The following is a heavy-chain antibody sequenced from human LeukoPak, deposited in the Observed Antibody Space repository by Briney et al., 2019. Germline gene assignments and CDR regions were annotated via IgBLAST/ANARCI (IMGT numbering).Heavy chain of an antibody. CDR2: ISWNSGSI. CDR1: GFTFDDYA. V-gene: IGHV3-9*01. Sequence: PGGSLRLSCAASGFTFDDYAMHWVRQAPGKGLEWVSGISWNSGSIGYADSVKGRFTISRDNAKNSLYLQMNSLRAEDTALYYCAKSVTSRIGYYYYGMDVWGQGTTVTVS. CDR3: AKSVTSRIGYYYYGMDV. D-gene: IGHD4-17*01. J-gene: IGHJ6*02.